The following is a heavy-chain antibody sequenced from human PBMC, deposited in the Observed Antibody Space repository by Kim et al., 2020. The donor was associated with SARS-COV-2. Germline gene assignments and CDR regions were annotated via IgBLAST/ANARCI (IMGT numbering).Heavy chain of an antibody. V-gene: IGHV4-31*02. J-gene: IGHJ5*02. Sequence: NPSPKSRVTISVDTSKSQFSLKLSSVTAADTAVYYCARRFSGYGVNWFDPWGQGTLVTVSS. CDR3: ARRFSGYGVNWFDP. D-gene: IGHD5-12*01.